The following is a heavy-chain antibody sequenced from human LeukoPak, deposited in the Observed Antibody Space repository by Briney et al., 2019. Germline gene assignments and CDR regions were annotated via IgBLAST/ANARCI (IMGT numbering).Heavy chain of an antibody. CDR3: ARDSGSSVYDAFDI. Sequence: GGSLRLSCAASGFTFSSYSMNWVRQAPGKGLEWVPSISSSSSYIYYADSVKGRFTISRDNAKNSLYLQMNSLRAEDTAVYYCARDSGSSVYDAFDIWGQGTMVTVSS. CDR1: GFTFSSYS. CDR2: ISSSSSYI. V-gene: IGHV3-21*01. J-gene: IGHJ3*02. D-gene: IGHD6-25*01.